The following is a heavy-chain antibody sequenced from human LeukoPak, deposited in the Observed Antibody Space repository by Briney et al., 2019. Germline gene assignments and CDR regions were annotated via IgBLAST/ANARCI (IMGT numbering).Heavy chain of an antibody. J-gene: IGHJ3*01. V-gene: IGHV3-23*01. Sequence: GGSLRLSCVGSGFIFSSYDMGWVRQAPGKGLEWVSSISRAGDRTYYEDPVKGRFTFSRDNSRNTMYLQMNSLRAEDTAVYYCARGESFAFDVWGQGTVVTVSS. CDR1: GFIFSSYD. CDR2: ISRAGDRT. CDR3: ARGESFAFDV.